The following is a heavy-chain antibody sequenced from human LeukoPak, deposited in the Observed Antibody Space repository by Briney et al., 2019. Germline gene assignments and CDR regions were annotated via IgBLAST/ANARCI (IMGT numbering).Heavy chain of an antibody. Sequence: GGSLRLSCAASGFTFSGSAMHWVRQASGKGLEWVGRIRSKANSYATAYAASVKGRFTISRDDSKNTAYPQMNSLKTEDTAVYYCTTSTLTMVRGVSDYWGQGTLVTVSS. D-gene: IGHD3-10*01. CDR2: IRSKANSYAT. V-gene: IGHV3-73*01. J-gene: IGHJ4*02. CDR1: GFTFSGSA. CDR3: TTSTLTMVRGVSDY.